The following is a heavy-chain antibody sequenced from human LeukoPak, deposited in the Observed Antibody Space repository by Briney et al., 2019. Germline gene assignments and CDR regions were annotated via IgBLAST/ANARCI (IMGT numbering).Heavy chain of an antibody. J-gene: IGHJ1*01. V-gene: IGHV3-30*18. CDR1: GFTFSSYG. CDR2: ISYDGSNK. D-gene: IGHD3-22*01. Sequence: GGSLRLSCAASGFTFSSYGIHWVRQAPGKGLEWVAVISYDGSNKYYADSVKGRFTISRDNSKSTLYLEMNSLRAEDTAVYYCAKGPPGELLRYFPYWGQGTLVTVSS. CDR3: AKGPPGELLRYFPY.